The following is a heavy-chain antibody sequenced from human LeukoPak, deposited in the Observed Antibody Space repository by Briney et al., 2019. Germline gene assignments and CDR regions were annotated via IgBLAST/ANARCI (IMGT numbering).Heavy chain of an antibody. V-gene: IGHV3-48*01. Sequence: GGSLRLSCAASGFTFSSYSMNWVRQAPGKGLEWVSYISSSSSTIYYADSVKGRFTISRDNAKNSLYLHMNSLRAEDTAVYYCARDAAVDYWGQGTLVTVSS. D-gene: IGHD6-25*01. CDR1: GFTFSSYS. CDR2: ISSSSSTI. J-gene: IGHJ4*02. CDR3: ARDAAVDY.